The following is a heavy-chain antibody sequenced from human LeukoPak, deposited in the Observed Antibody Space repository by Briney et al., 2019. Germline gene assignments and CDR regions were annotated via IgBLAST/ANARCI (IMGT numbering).Heavy chain of an antibody. Sequence: PPQTLSLTCTVSGGSISSGDYYWSWIRQPPGKGLEWIGYIYNSGGTNYNPSLKSRVTISLDTSKNQFSLKLSSVTAADTAVYYCARRARDYSSDRYYFDYWGQGTLVTVSS. CDR3: ARRARDYSSDRYYFDY. CDR1: GGSISSGDYY. CDR2: IYNSGGT. J-gene: IGHJ4*02. D-gene: IGHD6-25*01. V-gene: IGHV4-61*08.